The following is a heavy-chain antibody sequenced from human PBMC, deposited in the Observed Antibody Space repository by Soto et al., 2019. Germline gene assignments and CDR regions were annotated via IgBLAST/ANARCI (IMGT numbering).Heavy chain of an antibody. D-gene: IGHD1-26*01. V-gene: IGHV3-43*01. CDR3: AKDDSGSYFRPKHYYYYYGMDV. Sequence: GGSLRLSCAASGFTFDDYTMHWVRQAPGKGLEWVSLISWDGGSTYYADSVKGRFTISRDNSKNSLYLQMNSLRTEDTALYYCAKDDSGSYFRPKHYYYYYGMDVWGQGTTVTVSS. CDR2: ISWDGGST. CDR1: GFTFDDYT. J-gene: IGHJ6*02.